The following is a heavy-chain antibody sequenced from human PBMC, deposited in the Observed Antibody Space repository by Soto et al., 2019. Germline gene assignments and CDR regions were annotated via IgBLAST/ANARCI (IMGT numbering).Heavy chain of an antibody. J-gene: IGHJ4*02. CDR1: GFTFSSYG. Sequence: GGSLRLSCAASGFTFSSYGMHWVRQAPGKGLEWVAVISYDGSNKYYADSVKSRFTISRDNSKNTLYLQMNSLRAEDTAVYYCAKLWFGELHDYWGQGTLVTVSS. V-gene: IGHV3-30*18. CDR3: AKLWFGELHDY. CDR2: ISYDGSNK. D-gene: IGHD3-10*01.